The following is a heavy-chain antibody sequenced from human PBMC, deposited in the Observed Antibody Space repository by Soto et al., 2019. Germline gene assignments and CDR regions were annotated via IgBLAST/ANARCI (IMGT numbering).Heavy chain of an antibody. CDR2: IYDTGST. CDR1: GGSVSSGSYY. J-gene: IGHJ6*02. V-gene: IGHV4-61*01. CDR3: AKDCNDYGDPFFYYGMDV. Sequence: PSETLSLTCTVSGGSVSSGSYYWSWIRQPPGKGLEWIGYIYDTGSTYYNPSLKSRVTISVDTSKNQFSLKLSSVTAADTAVYYCAKDCNDYGDPFFYYGMDVWGQGTAVTVSS. D-gene: IGHD4-17*01.